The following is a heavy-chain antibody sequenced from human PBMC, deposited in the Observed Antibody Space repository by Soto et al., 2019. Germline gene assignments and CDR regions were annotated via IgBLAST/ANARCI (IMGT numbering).Heavy chain of an antibody. J-gene: IGHJ4*02. CDR1: GFTFSSYW. D-gene: IGHD3-10*01. V-gene: IGHV3-7*01. CDR2: IKEDGSEK. CDR3: ARERYYYGSGDY. Sequence: EVQVVESGGGLVQPGGSLRLSCAASGFTFSSYWMSWVRQAPGKGLEWVANIKEDGSEKNQVDAVKRQFTISRDNAKNSLYLPRNSRRAEDTAVYYCARERYYYGSGDYWGQGTLVTVSS.